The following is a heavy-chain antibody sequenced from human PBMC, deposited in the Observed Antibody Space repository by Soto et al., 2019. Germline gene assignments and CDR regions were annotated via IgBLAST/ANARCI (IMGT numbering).Heavy chain of an antibody. CDR3: ARGGRTVIVY. CDR2: INHSGST. CDR1: GGSFSGYY. D-gene: IGHD4-17*01. V-gene: IGHV4-34*01. Sequence: SETLSLTCAVYGGSFSGYYWSWIRQPPGKGLEWIGEINHSGSTNYNPSLKSRVTISVDTSKNQFSLKLSSVTAADTAVYYCARGGRTVIVYWGQGTLVTVSS. J-gene: IGHJ4*02.